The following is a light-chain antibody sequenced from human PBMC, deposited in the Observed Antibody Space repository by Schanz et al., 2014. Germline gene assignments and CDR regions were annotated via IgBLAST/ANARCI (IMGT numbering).Light chain of an antibody. CDR1: QSVGTS. V-gene: IGKV3-11*01. CDR3: QQRSNWPPIT. J-gene: IGKJ5*01. CDR2: DAS. Sequence: EIVMTQSQATLSVSPGERATLSCRASQSVGTSLAWFQQKAGQTPRLLIHDASNRATGIPARFGGSGSGTDFTLAISSLEPEDFAVYYCQQRSNWPPITFGQGTRLEIK.